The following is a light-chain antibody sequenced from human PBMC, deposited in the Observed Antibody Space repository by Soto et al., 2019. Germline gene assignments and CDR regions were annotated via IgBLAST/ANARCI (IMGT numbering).Light chain of an antibody. Sequence: DIQMTRSPSTLSASVGDGVTITCRASQSISSWVAWYQQEPGKAPKLLIYDASSLESGVPSRFSGSGSGTEFTLTSSSLQPDDFATYYCQQYNSYSWTFGQGTKVDIK. J-gene: IGKJ1*01. CDR2: DAS. V-gene: IGKV1-5*01. CDR3: QQYNSYSWT. CDR1: QSISSW.